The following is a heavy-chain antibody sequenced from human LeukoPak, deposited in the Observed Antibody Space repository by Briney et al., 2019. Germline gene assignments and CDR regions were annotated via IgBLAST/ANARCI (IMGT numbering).Heavy chain of an antibody. CDR3: VRDPSLGVVGGDY. D-gene: IGHD3-16*01. CDR1: GFTFSSYW. J-gene: IGHJ4*02. Sequence: GGSLRLSCAAPGFTFSSYWMSWVRQAPGKGLEWVANIKQDGSEKNYVASVKGRFTISRDNAKNSLFLQMNSLRAEDTAVYYCVRDPSLGVVGGDYWGQGTLVTVSS. CDR2: IKQDGSEK. V-gene: IGHV3-7*01.